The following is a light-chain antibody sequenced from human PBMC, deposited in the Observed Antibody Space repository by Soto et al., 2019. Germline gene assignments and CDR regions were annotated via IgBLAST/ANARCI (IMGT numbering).Light chain of an antibody. Sequence: EIVMTQSPATLSVSPGERATLSCRASQSVSSNLAWYQQKPGQAPRLLIYGASTRATGLPARFSGSGSGTEFTLTISNMQSEDFAVYYCQQYNNWPPLTFGGGTKVEIK. CDR1: QSVSSN. CDR2: GAS. V-gene: IGKV3-15*01. CDR3: QQYNNWPPLT. J-gene: IGKJ4*01.